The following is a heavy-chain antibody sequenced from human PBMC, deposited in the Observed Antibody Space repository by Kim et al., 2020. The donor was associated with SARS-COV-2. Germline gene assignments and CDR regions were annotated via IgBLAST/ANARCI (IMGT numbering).Heavy chain of an antibody. J-gene: IGHJ6*02. CDR2: GNT. Sequence: GNTNYAAPMKGTFTISREDSKNTLYMQMNSLKTEDTAVYYCTTGRNMDVWGQGTTVTVSS. V-gene: IGHV3-15*06. CDR3: TTGRNMDV.